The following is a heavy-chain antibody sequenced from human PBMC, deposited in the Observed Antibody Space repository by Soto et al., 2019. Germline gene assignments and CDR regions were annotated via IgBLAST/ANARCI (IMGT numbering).Heavy chain of an antibody. D-gene: IGHD2-15*01. CDR3: ARHGLATPYYFDY. J-gene: IGHJ4*02. V-gene: IGHV5-51*01. Sequence: GESLKISCNGSGYSFTSYWIGLVRQMPGKGLEWMGIIYPGDSDTRYSPSFQGQVTISADKSISTAYLQWSSLKASDTAMYYCARHGLATPYYFDYWGQGTLVTVSS. CDR2: IYPGDSDT. CDR1: GYSFTSYW.